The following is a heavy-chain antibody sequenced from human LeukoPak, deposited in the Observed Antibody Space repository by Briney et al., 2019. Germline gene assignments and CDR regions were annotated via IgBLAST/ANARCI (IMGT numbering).Heavy chain of an antibody. V-gene: IGHV1-8*01. D-gene: IGHD1-26*01. Sequence: ASVRVSCKASGYTFAGYDINWVRQATGQGLEWLGWMNPYTGDTGYAQKFQGRVTMTRNTSIDTAYMEQSGLRSEDTAVYYCTRGSLSGSSRDYWGQGTLVTVSS. CDR3: TRGSLSGSSRDY. CDR1: GYTFAGYD. CDR2: MNPYTGDT. J-gene: IGHJ4*02.